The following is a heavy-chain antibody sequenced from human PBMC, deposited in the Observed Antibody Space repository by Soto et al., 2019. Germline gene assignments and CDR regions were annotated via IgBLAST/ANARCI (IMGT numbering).Heavy chain of an antibody. CDR1: GFTFSNYW. CDR3: ARDRNYYVPLTHYYDAFDV. Sequence: EVQLVESGGGLVQPGGSLILSCTASGFTFSNYWMVWVRQGPGKGPEWVANIKEDGSVTYYVDSVKGRFTISRDNARESLYLQTDSLRAEDTAIYFCARDRNYYVPLTHYYDAFDVWGQGTMVTVSS. D-gene: IGHD3-10*02. J-gene: IGHJ3*01. V-gene: IGHV3-7*03. CDR2: IKEDGSVT.